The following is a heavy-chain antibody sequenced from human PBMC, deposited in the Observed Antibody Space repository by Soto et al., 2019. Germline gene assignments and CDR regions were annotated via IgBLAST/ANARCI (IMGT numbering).Heavy chain of an antibody. V-gene: IGHV3-11*01. J-gene: IGHJ4*02. CDR1: GFPVSDEY. Sequence: QIQLVESGGDLAKPGGSLRLSCAVSGFPVSDEYMSWIRQAPGKGLEWISYISNGVPYIFYADSVKGRFTTFKDNASNLLFLQMDNLRLDDTAVYYSARIRGLGPGSHFDYWGPGTLVTVSS. CDR2: ISNGVPYI. CDR3: ARIRGLGPGSHFDY. D-gene: IGHD3-10*01.